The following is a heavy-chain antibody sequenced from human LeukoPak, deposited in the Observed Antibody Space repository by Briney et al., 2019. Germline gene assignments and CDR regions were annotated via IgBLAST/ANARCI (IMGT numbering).Heavy chain of an antibody. CDR3: ARSRAAAGKDY. CDR2: INHSGST. CDR1: GGSFSGYY. V-gene: IGHV4-34*01. Sequence: SETLSLTCAVYGGSFSGYYWSWIRQPPGKGLEWIGEINHSGSTNYNPSLKSRVTISVDTSKNQFSLKLSSVTAADTAVYYRARSRAAAGKDYWGQGTLVTVSS. J-gene: IGHJ4*02. D-gene: IGHD6-13*01.